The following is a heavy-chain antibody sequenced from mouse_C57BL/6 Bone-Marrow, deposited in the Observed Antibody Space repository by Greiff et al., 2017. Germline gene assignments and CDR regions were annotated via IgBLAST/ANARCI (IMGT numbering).Heavy chain of an antibody. CDR3: TVLLRSSFDY. D-gene: IGHD1-1*01. V-gene: IGHV14-4*01. Sequence: VQLQQSGAELVRPGASVKLSCTASGFNIKDDYMHWVKQRPEQGLEWIGWIDPENGDTEYASKFQGKATITADTSSNTAYLQLSSLTSEDTAVYYCTVLLRSSFDYWGQGTTLTVSS. J-gene: IGHJ2*01. CDR2: IDPENGDT. CDR1: GFNIKDDY.